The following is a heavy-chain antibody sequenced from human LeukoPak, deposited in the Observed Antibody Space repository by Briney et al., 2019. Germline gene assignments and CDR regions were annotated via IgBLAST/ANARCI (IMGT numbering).Heavy chain of an antibody. CDR1: GGTFSSYA. J-gene: IGHJ6*03. CDR2: IIPIFGTA. D-gene: IGHD6-19*01. Sequence: GSSVKVSCKASGGTFSSYAISWVRQAPGQGLEWMGGIIPIFGTANYAQKFQGRVTMTRDTSTSTVYMDLSSLRSEDTAVYYCARVAAVAGYYYYYYMDVWGKGTTVTVSS. V-gene: IGHV1-69*05. CDR3: ARVAAVAGYYYYYYMDV.